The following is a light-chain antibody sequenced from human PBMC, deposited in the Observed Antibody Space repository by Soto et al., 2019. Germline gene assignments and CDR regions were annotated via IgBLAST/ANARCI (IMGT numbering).Light chain of an antibody. CDR2: RAS. V-gene: IGKV3-15*01. CDR3: QQYNNWPPYT. CDR1: QNIYSN. Sequence: ILMTQSPASLSVSPGERATLSCRASQNIYSNIAWYQQRPGQAPRLLIYRASTRATGVPARFSGSGSGTEFTLTISSLQSEDFTVYYCQQYNNWPPYTFGQGTKLEIK. J-gene: IGKJ2*01.